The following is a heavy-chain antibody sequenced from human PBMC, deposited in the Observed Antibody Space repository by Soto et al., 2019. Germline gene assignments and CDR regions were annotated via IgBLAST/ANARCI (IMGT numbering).Heavy chain of an antibody. CDR3: AKFVRRAAPGSQIDS. D-gene: IGHD6-13*01. CDR2: ISAIGGYT. CDR1: GFTFSSYA. J-gene: IGHJ4*02. V-gene: IGHV3-23*01. Sequence: EVQLLESGGDLVQPGGSLRLSCAASGFTFSSYAMTWVRQAPGKGLEWVSGISAIGGYTYYADSVKGRFTISRDNSKSTVYLQMNSLRAEDAGVYYCAKFVRRAAPGSQIDSWGQGTLVTVSS.